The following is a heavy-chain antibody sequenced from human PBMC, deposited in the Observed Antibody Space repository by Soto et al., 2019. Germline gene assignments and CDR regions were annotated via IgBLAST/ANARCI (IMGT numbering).Heavy chain of an antibody. Sequence: GGSLRLSCAASGFIFSSYEMNWVRLAPGKGLEWVSYISSGAGAIYYADSVKGRFTISRDNAKNSLYLQMNSLRAEDTAVYYCARGGATIDYWGQGTLVTVSS. CDR3: ARGGATIDY. CDR2: ISSGAGAI. D-gene: IGHD1-26*01. V-gene: IGHV3-48*03. CDR1: GFIFSSYE. J-gene: IGHJ4*02.